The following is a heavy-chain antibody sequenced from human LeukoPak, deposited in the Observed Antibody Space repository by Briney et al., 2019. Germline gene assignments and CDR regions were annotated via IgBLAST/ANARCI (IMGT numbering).Heavy chain of an antibody. CDR2: ISRSGTTI. CDR3: ARAGETSGWYSFDS. V-gene: IGHV3-48*03. Sequence: GGSLRLSCEASGFTFSAYEMNWVRQTPVRGLEWVSYISRSGTTIYYLDSVQGRFTVSRDNAKNLLYLQMNSLRAEDAAVYYCARAGETSGWYSFDSWGPRTLVSLSS. J-gene: IGHJ4*02. CDR1: GFTFSAYE. D-gene: IGHD6-19*01.